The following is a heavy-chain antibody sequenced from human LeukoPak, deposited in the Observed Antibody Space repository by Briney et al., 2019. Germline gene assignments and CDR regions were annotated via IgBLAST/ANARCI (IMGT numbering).Heavy chain of an antibody. D-gene: IGHD2-2*01. CDR1: GYSFTSYW. CDR3: ARRRYCSSTSCYRSAFDI. CDR2: IYPGDSDT. J-gene: IGHJ3*02. Sequence: GESLKISCKGSGYSFTSYWIGWVRQMPGKGLEWMGIIYPGDSDTRYSPSFQGQVTISADKSISTAYLQWSSLKASDTAMYYCARRRYCSSTSCYRSAFDIWGQGTMVTVSS. V-gene: IGHV5-51*01.